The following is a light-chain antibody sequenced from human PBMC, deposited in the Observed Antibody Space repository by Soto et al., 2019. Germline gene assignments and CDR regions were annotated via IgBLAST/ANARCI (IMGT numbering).Light chain of an antibody. CDR3: AAWDGSLNGPR. V-gene: IGLV1-44*01. Sequence: QSVLTQPPSASGTPGQRVTISCSGSSSNIGSNTVNWYRQLPGTAPKVLIYSNDQRPSGVPDRFSGSKSGTSASLAISGLQSEDEADYFCAAWDGSLNGPRFGGGTKLTVL. CDR1: SSNIGSNT. CDR2: SND. J-gene: IGLJ2*01.